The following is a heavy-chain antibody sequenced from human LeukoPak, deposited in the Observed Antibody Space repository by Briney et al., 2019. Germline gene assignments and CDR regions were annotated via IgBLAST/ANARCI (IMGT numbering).Heavy chain of an antibody. Sequence: QTGGSLRLSCAASGFTFSSYGMSWVRQAPGKGLEWVSAISGSGGSTYYADSVKGRFTISRDNSKNTLYLQMNSLRAEDTAVYYCAKEHYDSSGYYDYWGQGTLVTVSS. V-gene: IGHV3-23*01. CDR3: AKEHYDSSGYYDY. CDR1: GFTFSSYG. CDR2: ISGSGGST. J-gene: IGHJ4*02. D-gene: IGHD3-22*01.